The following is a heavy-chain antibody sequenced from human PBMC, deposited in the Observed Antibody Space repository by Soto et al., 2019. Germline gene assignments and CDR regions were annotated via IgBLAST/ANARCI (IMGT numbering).Heavy chain of an antibody. Sequence: SETLSLTCTVSGGSISSSSYYWGWIRQPPGKGLEWIGSIYYSGSTYYNPSLKSRVTISVDTSKNQFSLKLSSVTAADTAVYYCARLPLEEGVYWGQGTLVNVS. V-gene: IGHV4-39*01. CDR1: GGSISSSSYY. CDR2: IYYSGST. D-gene: IGHD1-1*01. CDR3: ARLPLEEGVY. J-gene: IGHJ4*02.